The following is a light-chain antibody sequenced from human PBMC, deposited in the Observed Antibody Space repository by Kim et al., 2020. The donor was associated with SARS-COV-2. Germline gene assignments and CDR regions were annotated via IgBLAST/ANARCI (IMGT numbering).Light chain of an antibody. CDR1: ATAVGDHNS. CDR2: AVT. Sequence: SIPLSCTGSATAVGDHNSLSWYQQQPANAPKLLIYAVTSRPSGVSDRFSGSKSGNPASLTISGLQAEAEADYYCSSYTRMGSLYVLFGGGTQLTVL. V-gene: IGLV2-14*03. J-gene: IGLJ2*01. CDR3: SSYTRMGSLYVL.